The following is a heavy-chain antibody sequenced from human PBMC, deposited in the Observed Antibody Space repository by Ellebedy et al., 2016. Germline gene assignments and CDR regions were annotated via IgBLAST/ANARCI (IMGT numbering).Heavy chain of an antibody. CDR3: ARDLNRWELLGFVDY. Sequence: GESLKISXAASGFTFSDYYMSWIRQAPGKGLEWVSYISSSGSTIYYADSVKGRFTISRDNAKNSLYLQMNSLRAEDTAVYYCARDLNRWELLGFVDYWGQGTLVTVSS. D-gene: IGHD1-26*01. V-gene: IGHV3-11*04. CDR1: GFTFSDYY. CDR2: ISSSGSTI. J-gene: IGHJ4*02.